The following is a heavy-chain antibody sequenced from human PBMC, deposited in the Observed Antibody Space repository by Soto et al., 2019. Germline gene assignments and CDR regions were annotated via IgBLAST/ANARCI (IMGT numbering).Heavy chain of an antibody. CDR3: ARDRITIYGVGKLYYFVP. CDR2: IYYTGTT. D-gene: IGHD3-3*01. V-gene: IGHV4-39*02. CDR1: GGSIPTGSFY. J-gene: IGHJ5*02. Sequence: SETRSLTCHVCGGSIPTGSFYWGFIRHPPWQGLEWRGSIYYTGTTYNNPSLKSRVTMSVDTSKNQFSLNLKSVTAAETAVYYCARDRITIYGVGKLYYFVPWGQGTLVPVS.